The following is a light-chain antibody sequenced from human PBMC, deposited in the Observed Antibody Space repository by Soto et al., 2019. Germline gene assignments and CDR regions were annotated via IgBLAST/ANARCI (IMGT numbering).Light chain of an antibody. J-gene: IGKJ4*01. CDR3: QQYYSIPPS. CDR1: QSVLHSSNNKNY. CDR2: WAS. Sequence: DIVMTQSPDSLAVSLGERATINCKSSQSVLHSSNNKNYLAWYQQKAGQPPKLLIYWASTRESGVPDRFSGGGSGTDFTLTISSLQAEDVAVYYCQQYYSIPPSFGGGTKVDIK. V-gene: IGKV4-1*01.